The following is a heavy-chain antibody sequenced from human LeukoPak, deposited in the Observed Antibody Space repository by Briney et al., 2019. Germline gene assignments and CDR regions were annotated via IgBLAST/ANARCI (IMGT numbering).Heavy chain of an antibody. CDR2: IYYSGST. CDR3: ASQGEYDSSGYPY. D-gene: IGHD3-22*01. CDR1: GGSISSSSYY. Sequence: PSEALSLTCTVSGGSISSSSYYWGWIRQPPGKGLEWIGSIYYSGSTYYNPSLKSRVTISVDTSKNQFSLKLSSVTAADTAVYYCASQGEYDSSGYPYWGQGTLVTVSS. V-gene: IGHV4-39*01. J-gene: IGHJ4*02.